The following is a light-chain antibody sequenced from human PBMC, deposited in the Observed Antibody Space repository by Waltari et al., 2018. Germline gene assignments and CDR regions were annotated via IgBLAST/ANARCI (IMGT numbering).Light chain of an antibody. CDR3: QQRSNWPPT. CDR1: QSVSRN. V-gene: IGKV3-11*01. Sequence: IVLTQSPATLSLSPGERDTLSCRASQSVSRNLAWYQQKPGQPPRLFIYDASTRATGVPARFSGSGSGTDFTLTISSLEPEDFAVYFCQQRSNWPPTFGPGTKVD. J-gene: IGKJ3*01. CDR2: DAS.